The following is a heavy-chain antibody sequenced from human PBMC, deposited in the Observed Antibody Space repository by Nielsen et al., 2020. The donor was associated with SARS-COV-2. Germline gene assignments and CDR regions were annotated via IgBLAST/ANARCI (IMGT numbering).Heavy chain of an antibody. V-gene: IGHV3-33*01. Sequence: GGSLRLSCAASGFTFSSYGMHWVRQAPGKGLEWVAVIWYDGSNKYYADSVKGRFTISRDNSKNTLYLQMNSLRAEDTAVYYCARDRITGTSYFDLWGRGTLVTVSS. J-gene: IGHJ2*01. CDR1: GFTFSSYG. CDR3: ARDRITGTSYFDL. D-gene: IGHD1-20*01. CDR2: IWYDGSNK.